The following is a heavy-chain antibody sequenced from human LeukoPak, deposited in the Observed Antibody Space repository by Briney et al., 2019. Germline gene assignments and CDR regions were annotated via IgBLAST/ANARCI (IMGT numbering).Heavy chain of an antibody. CDR2: ISGGGGST. CDR3: AKGGGLGQQSHIDY. D-gene: IGHD6-13*01. V-gene: IGHV3-23*01. CDR1: EFTFSNYA. Sequence: GGSLRLSCAASEFTFSNYAMNWVRQAPGKGLEWVSGISGGGGSTYYADSVEGRLTISRDNSKNTLYLQMNGLRSEDTAVYYCAKGGGLGQQSHIDYWGQGTLVTVSS. J-gene: IGHJ4*02.